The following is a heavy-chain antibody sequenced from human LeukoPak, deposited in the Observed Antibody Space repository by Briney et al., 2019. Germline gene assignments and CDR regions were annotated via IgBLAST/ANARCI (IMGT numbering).Heavy chain of an antibody. Sequence: PGGSLRLSCAASGFILSSYGMSWVRQAPGRGGEWVSTVNYSGGSKDFADTVKCSFNVTRENSKNTVYVQMNSLSSEDTAVYYCTKLVRRAYGSFDSWGRGTLVSVSS. CDR3: TKLVRRAYGSFDS. J-gene: IGHJ5*01. D-gene: IGHD3-10*01. V-gene: IGHV3-23*01. CDR2: VNYSGGSK. CDR1: GFILSSYG.